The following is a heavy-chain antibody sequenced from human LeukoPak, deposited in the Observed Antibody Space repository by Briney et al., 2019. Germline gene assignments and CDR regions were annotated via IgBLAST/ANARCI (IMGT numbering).Heavy chain of an antibody. CDR1: GFTFSNFW. Sequence: PGESLRLSCTASGFTFSNFWMGWVRQAPGKGLEWVANIKQDETEKFYLGSVKGRFTISRDNAKNSLYLQMNSLRTEDTAVYYCTTEAMVRGVITAYWGQGTLVTVSS. V-gene: IGHV3-7*03. J-gene: IGHJ4*02. CDR3: TTEAMVRGVITAY. CDR2: IKQDETEK. D-gene: IGHD3-10*01.